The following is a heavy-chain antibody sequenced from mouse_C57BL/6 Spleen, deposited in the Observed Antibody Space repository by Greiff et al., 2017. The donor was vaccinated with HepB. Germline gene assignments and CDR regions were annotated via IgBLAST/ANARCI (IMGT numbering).Heavy chain of an antibody. Sequence: QVQLQQPGAELVRPGTSVKLSCKASGYTFTSYWMHWVKQRPGQGLEWIGVIDPSDSYTNYNQKFKGKATLTVDTSSSTAYMQLSSLTSEDSAVYYCAREGGTTVSRGYFDVWGTGTTVTVSS. D-gene: IGHD1-1*01. CDR1: GYTFTSYW. CDR2: IDPSDSYT. J-gene: IGHJ1*03. V-gene: IGHV1-59*01. CDR3: AREGGTTVSRGYFDV.